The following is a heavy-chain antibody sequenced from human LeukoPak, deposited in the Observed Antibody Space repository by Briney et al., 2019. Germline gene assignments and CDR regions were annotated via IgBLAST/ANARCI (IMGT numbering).Heavy chain of an antibody. CDR3: ARSPQYGSGSYYKDYYYYMDV. J-gene: IGHJ6*03. CDR2: IYPGDSDT. D-gene: IGHD3-10*01. Sequence: GESLKISCKGSGYSFTSYWIGWVRQMPGKSLEWMGIIYPGDSDTRYSPSFQGQVTISADKSISTAYLQWSSLKASDTAMYYCARSPQYGSGSYYKDYYYYMDVWGKGTTVTVSS. V-gene: IGHV5-51*01. CDR1: GYSFTSYW.